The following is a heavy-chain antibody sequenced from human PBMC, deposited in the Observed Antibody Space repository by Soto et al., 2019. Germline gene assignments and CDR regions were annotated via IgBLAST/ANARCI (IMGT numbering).Heavy chain of an antibody. V-gene: IGHV3-15*01. J-gene: IGHJ3*01. D-gene: IGHD2-2*01. CDR3: TTNTSPRV. CDR1: GFTFNYTW. Sequence: EVQLVESGGGLVKPGGSLRLSCAASGFTFNYTWMSWVRQAPGKGLEWVGRIKDKTDGGTRDYAAPVKGRFTISRDDSKDTLYLQMSSLNTDDTAIYYCTTNTSPRVWGQGTMVTVSS. CDR2: IKDKTDGGTR.